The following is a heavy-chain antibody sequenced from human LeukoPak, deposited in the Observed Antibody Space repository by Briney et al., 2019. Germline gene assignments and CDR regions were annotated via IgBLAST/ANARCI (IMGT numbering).Heavy chain of an antibody. CDR2: IYPGDSDT. V-gene: IGHV5-51*01. CDR1: GYSFTSYW. J-gene: IGHJ4*02. D-gene: IGHD2-15*01. Sequence: GESLKISCKGSGYSFTSYWIGWVRQMPGKGLEWMGIIYPGDSDTRYSPSFQGQVTISADKSISTAYLQWSSLKASDTAMCYCARHYCSGGSCHENYFDYWGQGTLVTVSS. CDR3: ARHYCSGGSCHENYFDY.